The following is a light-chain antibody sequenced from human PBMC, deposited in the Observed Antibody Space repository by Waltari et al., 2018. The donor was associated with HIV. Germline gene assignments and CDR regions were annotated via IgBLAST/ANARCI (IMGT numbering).Light chain of an antibody. CDR1: SSNIGSNP. CDR2: NNK. Sequence: QSVLTQPPSASGTPGQRVTFSCSGSSSNIGSNPVDWYQKLPGTAPRLLIYNNKQRPSGVPGRFSGSKAGTSASLAISGLQSEDEADYYCAAWDDSLNGHVLFGGGTKLTVL. V-gene: IGLV1-44*01. CDR3: AAWDDSLNGHVL. J-gene: IGLJ2*01.